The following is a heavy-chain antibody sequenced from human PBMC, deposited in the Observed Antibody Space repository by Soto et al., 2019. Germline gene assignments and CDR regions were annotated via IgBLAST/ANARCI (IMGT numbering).Heavy chain of an antibody. CDR1: GGSFSGYY. V-gene: IGHV4-34*01. D-gene: IGHD2-2*01. CDR3: ASHVQYQLLLGDAFDI. Sequence: PSETLSLTCAVYGGSFSGYYWSWIRQPPGKGLEWIGEINHSGSTNYNPSLKSRVTISVDTSKNQFSLKLSSVTAADTAVYYCASHVQYQLLLGDAFDIWGQGTMVTVSS. CDR2: INHSGST. J-gene: IGHJ3*02.